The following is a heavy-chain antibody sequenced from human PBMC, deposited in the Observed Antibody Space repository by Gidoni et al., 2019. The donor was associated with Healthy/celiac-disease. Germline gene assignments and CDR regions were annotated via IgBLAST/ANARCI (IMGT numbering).Heavy chain of an antibody. CDR3: AKDTGDYDTRTLDY. CDR1: GFTFDDYA. J-gene: IGHJ4*02. Sequence: EVQLVESGGGLVQPGRSLRLSCSASGFTFDDYAMHWVRQAPGKGLEWVSGISWNSGSIGYADSVKGRFTISRDNAKNSLYLQMNSLRAEDTALYYCAKDTGDYDTRTLDYWGQGTLVTVSS. V-gene: IGHV3-9*01. CDR2: ISWNSGSI. D-gene: IGHD4-17*01.